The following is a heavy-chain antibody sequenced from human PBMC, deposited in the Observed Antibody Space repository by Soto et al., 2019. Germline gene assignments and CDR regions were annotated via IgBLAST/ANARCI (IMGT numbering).Heavy chain of an antibody. CDR1: GYSFTSYW. V-gene: IGHV5-51*01. Sequence: GESLKISCKGSGYSFTSYWIGWVRQMPGKGLEWMGIIYPGDSDTRYSPSFQGRVTISADKSISTAYLQWSSLKASDTAMYYCARRIGYCSSTSCYRGHDWFDPWGQGTLVTVS. CDR3: ARRIGYCSSTSCYRGHDWFDP. D-gene: IGHD2-2*02. J-gene: IGHJ5*02. CDR2: IYPGDSDT.